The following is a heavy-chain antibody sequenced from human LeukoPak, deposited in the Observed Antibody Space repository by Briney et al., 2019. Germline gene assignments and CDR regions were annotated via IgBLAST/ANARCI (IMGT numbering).Heavy chain of an antibody. CDR3: ARGRYSYGAFDY. J-gene: IGHJ4*02. Sequence: SETLSLTCAVYGGSFSGYYWSWIRQPPGKGLEWIGEINHSGSTNYNPSLKSRVTISVDTSKNQFSLKLSSVTAADTAVYYCARGRYSYGAFDYWGQGTLVTVSS. CDR1: GGSFSGYY. CDR2: INHSGST. V-gene: IGHV4-34*01. D-gene: IGHD5-18*01.